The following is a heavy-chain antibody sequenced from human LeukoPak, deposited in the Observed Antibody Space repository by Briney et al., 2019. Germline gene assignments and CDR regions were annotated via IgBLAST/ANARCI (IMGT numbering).Heavy chain of an antibody. J-gene: IGHJ3*02. Sequence: PGGSLRLSCAASGFTFSNYGMNWVRQAPGKGLEWVSTITGGATGIYYADSVKGRFTISRDNSKNTLYLQMNSLRGEDTAIYYCAKHYFDSSAYRYAFDIWGRGTVVTVSS. CDR1: GFTFSNYG. V-gene: IGHV3-23*01. CDR2: ITGGATGI. CDR3: AKHYFDSSAYRYAFDI. D-gene: IGHD3-22*01.